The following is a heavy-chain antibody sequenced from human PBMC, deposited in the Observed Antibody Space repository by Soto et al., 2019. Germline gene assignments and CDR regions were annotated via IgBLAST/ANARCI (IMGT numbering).Heavy chain of an antibody. CDR2: IIPFLGVT. CDR3: ARDWESSVSTWSFGGF. Sequence: QVQLVQSGAEVKKPGSSVKVSCKSSGGTYSPYTINWVRQAPGQGLEWMGRIIPFLGVTNYGLKFQARVTITADKAMNTAYMELRGLGFEDTAVYYCARDWESSVSTWSFGGFWGRGTLVTVSS. CDR1: GGTYSPYT. J-gene: IGHJ4*02. V-gene: IGHV1-69*02. D-gene: IGHD3-16*01.